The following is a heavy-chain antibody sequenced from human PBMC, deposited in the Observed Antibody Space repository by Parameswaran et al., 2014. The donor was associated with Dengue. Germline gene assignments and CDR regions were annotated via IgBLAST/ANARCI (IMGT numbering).Heavy chain of an antibody. D-gene: IGHD4-23*01. CDR3: ARVKVTTVVTKGYYLDY. Sequence: VRQAPGQGLEWMGWINPNSGGTNYAQKFQGWVTMTRDTSISTAYMELSRLRSDDTAVYYCARVKVTTVVTKGYYLDYWGQGTLVTVSS. CDR2: INPNSGGT. J-gene: IGHJ4*02. V-gene: IGHV1-2*04.